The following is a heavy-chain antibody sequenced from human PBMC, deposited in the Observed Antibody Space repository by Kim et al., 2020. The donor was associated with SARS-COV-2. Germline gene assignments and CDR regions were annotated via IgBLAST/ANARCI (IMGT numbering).Heavy chain of an antibody. CDR3: ARGGYSYGCAFDY. D-gene: IGHD5-18*01. Sequence: YNPSLKSRVTISVDTSKNQFSLKLSSVTAADTAVYYCARGGYSYGCAFDYWGQGTLVTVSS. J-gene: IGHJ4*02. V-gene: IGHV4-31*02.